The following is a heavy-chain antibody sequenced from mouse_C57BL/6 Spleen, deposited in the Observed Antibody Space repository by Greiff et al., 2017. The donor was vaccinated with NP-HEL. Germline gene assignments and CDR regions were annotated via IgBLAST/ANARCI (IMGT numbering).Heavy chain of an antibody. D-gene: IGHD2-3*01. CDR1: GYTFTDYY. CDR3: ARMGAFYDGYPYAMDY. Sequence: VQLQQSGPVLVKPGASVKMSCKASGYTFTDYYMNWVKQSHGKSLEWIGVINPYNGGTSYNQKFKGKATLTVDKSSSTAYMELNSLTSEDSAVYYCARMGAFYDGYPYAMDYWGQGTSVTVSS. V-gene: IGHV1-19*01. J-gene: IGHJ4*01. CDR2: INPYNGGT.